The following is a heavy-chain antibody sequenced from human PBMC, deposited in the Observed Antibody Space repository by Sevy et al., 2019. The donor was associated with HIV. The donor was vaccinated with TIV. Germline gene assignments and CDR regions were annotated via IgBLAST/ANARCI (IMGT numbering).Heavy chain of an antibody. Sequence: ASVKVSCKASGYTFTGYYMHWVRQAPGQGLEWMGWINPNSGGTNYAQKFQGRVTMTRDTSISTAYMELSRLRSDDTAVYYCARELEESAAGRVGLPSDPWGQGTLVTVSS. V-gene: IGHV1-2*02. CDR3: ARELEESAAGRVGLPSDP. D-gene: IGHD6-13*01. J-gene: IGHJ5*02. CDR1: GYTFTGYY. CDR2: INPNSGGT.